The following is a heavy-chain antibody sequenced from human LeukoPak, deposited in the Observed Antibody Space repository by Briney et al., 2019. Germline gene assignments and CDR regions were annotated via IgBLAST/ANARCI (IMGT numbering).Heavy chain of an antibody. V-gene: IGHV5-51*01. CDR3: ARKFCSSTTCYVAFDM. Sequence: GESLKISFKGSGYTFTNYWIGWVRQMPGKGLEYMGIIYPRDSDTRYSPSFEGQVTISADKSISTAYLQWSSLKALDTAMYFCARKFCSSTTCYVAFDMWGQGTMVTVSS. CDR2: IYPRDSDT. J-gene: IGHJ3*02. CDR1: GYTFTNYW. D-gene: IGHD2-2*01.